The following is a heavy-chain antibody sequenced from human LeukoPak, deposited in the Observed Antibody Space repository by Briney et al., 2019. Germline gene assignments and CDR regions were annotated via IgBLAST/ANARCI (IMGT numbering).Heavy chain of an antibody. CDR1: GFTFSSYW. CDR3: ARDLRGHCSNTSCYEAFFAN. Sequence: PGGSLRLSCAASGFTFSSYWMSWVRQAPGKGLEWVANIKQDGSEKYYVDSVKGRFTISRDNAKNSLYLQMNSLRAEDTAVYYCARDLRGHCSNTSCYEAFFANWGQGTLVTVSS. V-gene: IGHV3-7*01. CDR2: IKQDGSEK. J-gene: IGHJ4*02. D-gene: IGHD2-2*01.